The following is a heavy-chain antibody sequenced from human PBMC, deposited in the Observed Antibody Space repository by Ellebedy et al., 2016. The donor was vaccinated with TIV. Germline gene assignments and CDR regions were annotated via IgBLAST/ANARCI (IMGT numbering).Heavy chain of an antibody. D-gene: IGHD6-6*01. CDR3: ARDRSSSSIYDY. CDR1: GYTFTGYY. V-gene: IGHV1-2*02. CDR2: INPNSGGT. Sequence: ASVKVSCKASGYTFTGYYMHWVRQAPGQGLEWVGWINPNSGGTNYAQKFQGRVTMTRDTSISTAYMELSSLRSEDTAVYYCARDRSSSSIYDYWGQGTLVTVSS. J-gene: IGHJ4*02.